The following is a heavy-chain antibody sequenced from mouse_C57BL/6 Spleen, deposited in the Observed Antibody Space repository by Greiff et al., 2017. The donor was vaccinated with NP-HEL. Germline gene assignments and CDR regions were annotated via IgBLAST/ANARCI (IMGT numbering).Heavy chain of an antibody. CDR2: ISDGGSYT. CDR1: GFTFSSYA. V-gene: IGHV5-4*01. CDR3: ARGGILSAWFAH. J-gene: IGHJ3*01. Sequence: EVQGVESGGGLVKPGGSLKLSCAASGFTFSSYAMSWVRQTPEKRLEWVATISDGGSYTYYPDNVKGRFTISRDNAKNNLYLQMSHLKSEDTAMYYCARGGILSAWFAHWGQGTLVTVSA. D-gene: IGHD1-1*02.